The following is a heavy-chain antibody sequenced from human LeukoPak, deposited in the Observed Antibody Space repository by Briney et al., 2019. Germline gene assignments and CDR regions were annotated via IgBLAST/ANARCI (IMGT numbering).Heavy chain of an antibody. Sequence: KPSETLSLTCAVYGGSFSGYYWSWIRQPPGKGLEWLGEINHSGSTNYNPSLKSRVTISVDTSKNQFSLKLSSVTAADTAVYYCARRRYFDWLLPNWFDPWGQGTLVTVSS. CDR2: INHSGST. CDR3: ARRRYFDWLLPNWFDP. J-gene: IGHJ5*02. V-gene: IGHV4-34*01. D-gene: IGHD3-9*01. CDR1: GGSFSGYY.